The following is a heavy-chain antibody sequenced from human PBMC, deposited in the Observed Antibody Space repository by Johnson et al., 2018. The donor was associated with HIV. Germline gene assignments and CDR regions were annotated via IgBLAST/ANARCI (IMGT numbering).Heavy chain of an antibody. CDR3: ARAYSAVVGDAFDI. CDR1: GFTVSNNF. Sequence: VQLVESGGGLVQPGGSLRLSCAASGFTVSNNFMSWVRQAPGKGLEWVSVIYSGGRTYYTDSVKGRFTISRDTAKNTLYLQMNSLRVEDTAVYYCARAYSAVVGDAFDIWGQGTMVTVSS. V-gene: IGHV3-66*01. D-gene: IGHD3-22*01. CDR2: IYSGGRT. J-gene: IGHJ3*02.